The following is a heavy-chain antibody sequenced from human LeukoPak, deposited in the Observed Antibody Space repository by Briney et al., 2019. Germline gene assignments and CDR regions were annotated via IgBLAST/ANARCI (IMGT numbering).Heavy chain of an antibody. CDR2: IYTSGSA. V-gene: IGHV4-59*10. CDR1: GGSFSGYY. Sequence: SETLSLTCAVYGGSFSGYYWSWIRQPPGKGLEWIGRIYTSGSATYNPSLKSRVTMSLDTSKKQFSLKMSSVTAADTAIYYCARVRPDDYGDPFDYWGQGTLVTVSS. J-gene: IGHJ4*02. CDR3: ARVRPDDYGDPFDY. D-gene: IGHD4-17*01.